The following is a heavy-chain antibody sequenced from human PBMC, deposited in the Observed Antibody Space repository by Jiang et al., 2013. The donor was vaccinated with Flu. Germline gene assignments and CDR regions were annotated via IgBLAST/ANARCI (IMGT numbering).Heavy chain of an antibody. D-gene: IGHD6-19*01. CDR1: GGSISSYY. Sequence: GSGLVKPSETLSLTCTVSGGSISSYYWSWIRQPPGKGLEWIGYIYYSGSTNYNPSLKSRVTISVDTSKNQFSLKLSSVTAADTAVYYCARGLYSSGPYNWFDPWGQGTLVTVSS. V-gene: IGHV4-59*01. J-gene: IGHJ5*02. CDR3: ARGLYSSGPYNWFDP. CDR2: IYYSGST.